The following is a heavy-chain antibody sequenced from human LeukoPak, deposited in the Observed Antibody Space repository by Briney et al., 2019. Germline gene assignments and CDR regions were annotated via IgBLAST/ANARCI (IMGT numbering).Heavy chain of an antibody. V-gene: IGHV3-9*01. D-gene: IGHD6-19*01. CDR2: ISWNSVSI. CDR1: GFTFSSYS. CDR3: AKALGAGWYDNWFHP. J-gene: IGHJ5*02. Sequence: PGGSLRLSCAASGFTFSSYSMNWVRQAPGKGLEWVSGISWNSVSIGYADSVRGRFTISRDNANNSLYLQMNSLRPEDTAFYYCAKALGAGWYDNWFHPWGQGTLVTVSS.